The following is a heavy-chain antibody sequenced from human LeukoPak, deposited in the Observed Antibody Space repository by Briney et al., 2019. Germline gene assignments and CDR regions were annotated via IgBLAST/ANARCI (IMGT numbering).Heavy chain of an antibody. CDR3: ASIGSGPGAFDI. J-gene: IGHJ3*02. D-gene: IGHD6-19*01. V-gene: IGHV4-39*01. CDR1: GGSIGSSSYY. Sequence: SETLSLTCTVSGGSIGSSSYYWGWIRQPPGKGLEWIGSIYYSGSTYYNPSLKSRVTISVDTSKNQFSLKLSSVTAADTAVYYCASIGSGPGAFDIWGQGTMVTVSS. CDR2: IYYSGST.